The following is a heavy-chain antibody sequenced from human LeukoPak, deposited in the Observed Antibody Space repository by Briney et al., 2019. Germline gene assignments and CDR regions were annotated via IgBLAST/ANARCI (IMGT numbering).Heavy chain of an antibody. CDR1: GFTVSSNY. D-gene: IGHD1-26*01. V-gene: IGHV3-66*01. CDR3: ARVYYSGSYSEAFDI. CDR2: IYGGGST. J-gene: IGHJ3*02. Sequence: GGSLRLSCAASGFTVSSNYMSWVRQAPGKGLEWVSVIYGGGSTYYADSVKGRFTISRGNSKNTLYLQMNSLRAEDTAVYYCARVYYSGSYSEAFDIWGQGTMVTVSS.